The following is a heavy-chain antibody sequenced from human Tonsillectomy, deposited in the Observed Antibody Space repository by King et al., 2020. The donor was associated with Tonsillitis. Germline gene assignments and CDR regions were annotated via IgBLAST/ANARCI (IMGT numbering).Heavy chain of an antibody. CDR1: GGSISSGSYY. CDR2: IYTSGST. D-gene: IGHD2-21*01. CDR3: ARDPYHDAFDI. Sequence: QLQESGPGLVKPSQTLSLTCTVSGGSISSGSYYWSWIRQPAGKGLEWIGRIYTSGSTNYNPSLKSRVTMSVDTSKNQFSLKLSSVTAADTAVYYCARDPYHDAFDIWGQGTMVTVSS. V-gene: IGHV4-61*02. J-gene: IGHJ3*02.